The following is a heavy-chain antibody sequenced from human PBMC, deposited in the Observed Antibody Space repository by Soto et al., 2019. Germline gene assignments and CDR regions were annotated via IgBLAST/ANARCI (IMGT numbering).Heavy chain of an antibody. CDR1: GFIFSSYA. D-gene: IGHD2-2*01. Sequence: EVQLLESGGGLVQPGGSLRLSCAGSGFIFSSYAMSWVRQAPGKGLEWVSVISGSGGSTYYADSVKGRFTISRDNSKNTMYLQMNSLRAEDKAVYYCSKPRRNQVLCVFDIWGQGTMVTVSS. CDR2: ISGSGGST. V-gene: IGHV3-23*01. CDR3: SKPRRNQVLCVFDI. J-gene: IGHJ3*02.